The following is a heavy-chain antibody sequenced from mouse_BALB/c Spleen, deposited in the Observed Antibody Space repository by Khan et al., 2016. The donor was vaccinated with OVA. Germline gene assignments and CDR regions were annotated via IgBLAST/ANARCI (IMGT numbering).Heavy chain of an antibody. D-gene: IGHD1-1*01. CDR1: GYTFTDYN. CDR2: ITPNNGGT. CDR3: TRGGHGSPFDY. Sequence: LQQSGPELVKPGASVKLPCKASGYTFTDYNMDWVKQSHGKSLEWIGDITPNNGGTIYNQRFKGKATLTVDKSSSKAYMELRSLTSEDTAVYYCTRGGHGSPFDYWGQGTTLTVSS. V-gene: IGHV1-18*01. J-gene: IGHJ2*01.